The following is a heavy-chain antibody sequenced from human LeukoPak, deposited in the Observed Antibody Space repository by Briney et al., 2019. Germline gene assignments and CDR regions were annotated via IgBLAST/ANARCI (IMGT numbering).Heavy chain of an antibody. J-gene: IGHJ4*02. CDR3: ARSGIRTPEIWDFDY. V-gene: IGHV1-18*01. D-gene: IGHD1-14*01. Sequence: ASVKVSCKASGYTFTSYGISWVRQAPGQGLEWMGWISAYNGNTNYAQKLQGRVTMTTDTSTSTAYMELRSLRSDDTAVYYCARSGIRTPEIWDFDYWGQGTLVTVSS. CDR2: ISAYNGNT. CDR1: GYTFTSYG.